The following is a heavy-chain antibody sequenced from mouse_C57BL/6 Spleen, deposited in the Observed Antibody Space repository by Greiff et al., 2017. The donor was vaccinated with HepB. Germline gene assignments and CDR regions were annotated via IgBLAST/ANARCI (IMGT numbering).Heavy chain of an antibody. CDR2: INPNNGGT. CDR3: ARSESIYYYGSSSWFAY. CDR1: GYTFTDYN. V-gene: IGHV1-18*01. Sequence: EVQLQQSGPELVKPGASVKIPCKASGYTFTDYNMDWVKQSHGKSLEWIGDINPNNGGTIYNQKFKGKATLTVDKSSSTAYMELRSLTSEDTAVYYCARSESIYYYGSSSWFAYWGQGTLVTVSA. D-gene: IGHD1-1*01. J-gene: IGHJ3*01.